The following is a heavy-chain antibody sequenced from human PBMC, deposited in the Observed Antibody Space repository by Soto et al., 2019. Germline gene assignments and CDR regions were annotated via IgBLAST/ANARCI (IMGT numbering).Heavy chain of an antibody. CDR2: IYSGGTT. D-gene: IGHD1-26*01. Sequence: EVQLVESGGGLVQTGGSLRLSCAASGFTVSSFYMSWVRQVPGKVLEWVSAIYSGGTTYYADSVKGRFTFSIDTSKNTLYLQMNSLRAEDTAVYFCARQGSIYYYYMDVWCIGTTVTVSS. V-gene: IGHV3-66*04. J-gene: IGHJ6*03. CDR1: GFTVSSFY. CDR3: ARQGSIYYYYMDV.